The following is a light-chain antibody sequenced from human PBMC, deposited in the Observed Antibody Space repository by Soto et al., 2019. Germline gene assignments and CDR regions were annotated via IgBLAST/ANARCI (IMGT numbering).Light chain of an antibody. CDR2: EGS. J-gene: IGLJ1*01. Sequence: QSVLTQPASVSGSPGQSITISCTGTSSDVGNYDLVSWYQQLPGKAPKFILYEGSKRPSGVSNRFSGSKSGNTASLTISGLQAEDEADYYCCSYAGSSTYVFGTGTNATVL. CDR1: SSDVGNYDL. CDR3: CSYAGSSTYV. V-gene: IGLV2-23*01.